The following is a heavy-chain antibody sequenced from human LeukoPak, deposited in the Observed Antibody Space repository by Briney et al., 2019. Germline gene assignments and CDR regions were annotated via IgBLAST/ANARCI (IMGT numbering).Heavy chain of an antibody. J-gene: IGHJ4*02. V-gene: IGHV4-30-4*01. D-gene: IGHD3-22*01. Sequence: PSKTLSLTCTVSGGSITSEDNYWSWIRQPQGKGLEWIGDIYYSGRTFFTPSLKSRVSISIDTSKNQFSLRLTSVTAADTAIYFCARMDYDTSGHYYMGFDYWGQGALVTVSS. CDR3: ARMDYDTSGHYYMGFDY. CDR1: GGSITSEDNY. CDR2: IYYSGRT.